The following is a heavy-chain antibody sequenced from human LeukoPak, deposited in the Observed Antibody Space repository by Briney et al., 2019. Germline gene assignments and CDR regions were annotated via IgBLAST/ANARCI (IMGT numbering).Heavy chain of an antibody. CDR1: GGSISSHY. Sequence: PSETLSLTCTVSGGSISSHYWSWIRQPAGKGLEWIGRIYTSGSTNYNPSLKSRVTMSVDTSKNQFSLKLSSVTAADTAVYYCARDGVYCSSTSCYNYFDYWGQGTLVTVSS. J-gene: IGHJ4*02. D-gene: IGHD2-2*02. CDR2: IYTSGST. CDR3: ARDGVYCSSTSCYNYFDY. V-gene: IGHV4-4*07.